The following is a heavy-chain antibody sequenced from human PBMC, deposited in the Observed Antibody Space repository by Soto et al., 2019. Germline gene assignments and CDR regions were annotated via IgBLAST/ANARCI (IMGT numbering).Heavy chain of an antibody. CDR2: IYPGDSDT. V-gene: IGHV5-51*01. J-gene: IGHJ3*02. CDR1: GYSFTSYW. Sequence: PGESLKISCKGSGYSFTSYWIGWVRQMPGKGLEWLGIIYPGDSDTRYSPSFQGQVTISADKSISTAYLQWSSLKASDTAMYYCASQLLWFGVPSPGAFDIWGQGTMVTVSS. CDR3: ASQLLWFGVPSPGAFDI. D-gene: IGHD3-10*01.